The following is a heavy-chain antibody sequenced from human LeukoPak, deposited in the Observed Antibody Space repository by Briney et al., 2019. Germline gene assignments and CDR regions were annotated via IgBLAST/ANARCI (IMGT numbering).Heavy chain of an antibody. CDR1: GFTFSSYE. CDR2: ISSSGSTI. V-gene: IGHV3-48*03. D-gene: IGHD3-22*01. CDR3: ARDSPSPSYYYDGDY. J-gene: IGHJ4*02. Sequence: GGSLRLSCAASGFTFSSYEMNWVRQAPGKGLEWVSYISSSGSTIYYADSVKGRFTISRDNAKNSLYLQMNSLRAEDTAVYYCARDSPSPSYYYDGDYWGQGTLVTVSS.